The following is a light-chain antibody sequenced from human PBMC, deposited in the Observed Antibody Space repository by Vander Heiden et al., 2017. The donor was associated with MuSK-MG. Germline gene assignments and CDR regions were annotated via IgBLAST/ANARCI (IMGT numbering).Light chain of an antibody. CDR2: AAS. Sequence: DIQMTQSPSSLSASVGDRVIITCRASQSISSYLNWYQQKPGKAPKLLIYAASSLQSGVPSRFSGSGFETDFTLTISSLQPGDFATYYCQQSYSNPITFGQGTQLEIK. CDR3: QQSYSNPIT. CDR1: QSISSY. J-gene: IGKJ5*01. V-gene: IGKV1-39*01.